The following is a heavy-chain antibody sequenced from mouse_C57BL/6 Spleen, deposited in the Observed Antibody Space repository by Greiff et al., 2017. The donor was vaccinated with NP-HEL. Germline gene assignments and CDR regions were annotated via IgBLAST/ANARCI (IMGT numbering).Heavy chain of an antibody. Sequence: QVQLQQSGAELVRPGASVKLSCKASGYTFTDYYINWVKQRPGQGLEWIARIYPGSGNTYYNEKFKGKATLTAEKSSSTAYMQLSSLTSEDSAVYFCARSDYPYYAMDCWGQGTSVTVSS. CDR3: ARSDYPYYAMDC. CDR2: IYPGSGNT. J-gene: IGHJ4*01. D-gene: IGHD2-4*01. V-gene: IGHV1-76*01. CDR1: GYTFTDYY.